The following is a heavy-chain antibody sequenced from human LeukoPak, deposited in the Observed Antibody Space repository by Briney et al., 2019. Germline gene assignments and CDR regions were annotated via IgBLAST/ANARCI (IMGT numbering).Heavy chain of an antibody. J-gene: IGHJ4*02. CDR1: KFNFA. D-gene: IGHD6-6*01. V-gene: IGHV3-23*01. CDR3: AKGHFGSSSFFDY. Sequence: GGSLRLSCAASKFNFAMSWVRQTADKRLEWVSAISGSGDATFYTDSVKGRFTISRDNSKNTLYLQMNNLRVEDTAVYYCAKGHFGSSSFFDYWGQGTLVTVSS. CDR2: ISGSGDAT.